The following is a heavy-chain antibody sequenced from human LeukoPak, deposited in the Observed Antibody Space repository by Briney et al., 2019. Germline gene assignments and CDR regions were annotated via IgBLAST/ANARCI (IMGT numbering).Heavy chain of an antibody. D-gene: IGHD3-3*01. CDR2: IRYDGSNK. V-gene: IGHV3-30*02. CDR3: AKSYDFWSGYSDY. J-gene: IGHJ4*02. CDR1: GFTFSSYG. Sequence: GGSLRLSCAASGFTFSSYGMHWVRQAPGKGLEWVAFIRYDGSNKYYADSVKGRFTISRDNSKNTLYLQMNSLRAEDTAVYYCAKSYDFWSGYSDYWGQGTLVTVSS.